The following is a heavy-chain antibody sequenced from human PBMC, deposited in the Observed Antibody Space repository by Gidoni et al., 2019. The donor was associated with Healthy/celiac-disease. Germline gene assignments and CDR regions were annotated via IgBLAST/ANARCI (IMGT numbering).Heavy chain of an antibody. J-gene: IGHJ4*02. CDR1: GSSISSGYY. V-gene: IGHV4-38-2*02. CDR2: IYHSGST. CDR3: ARVYCSGGSCYHNDY. D-gene: IGHD2-15*01. Sequence: QVQLQESGPGLVKPSATLSLTCTVSGSSISSGYYWGWIRQPPGKGLEWIGSIYHSGSTYYNPSLKSRVTISVDTSKNQFSLKLSSVTAADTAVYYCARVYCSGGSCYHNDYWGQGTLVTVSS.